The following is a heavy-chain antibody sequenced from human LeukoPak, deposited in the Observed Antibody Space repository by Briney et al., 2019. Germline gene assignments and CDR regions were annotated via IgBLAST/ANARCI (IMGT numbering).Heavy chain of an antibody. CDR3: ARMDYYDSSGYYSGY. J-gene: IGHJ4*02. V-gene: IGHV1-2*02. Sequence: ASVKVSCKASGYIFTGYYMHWVRQAPGQGLEWMGWTNPNSGGTNYAQKFQGRVTMTGDTSISTAYMELSRLRSDDTAVYYCARMDYYDSSGYYSGYWGQGTLVTVSS. CDR1: GYIFTGYY. D-gene: IGHD3-22*01. CDR2: TNPNSGGT.